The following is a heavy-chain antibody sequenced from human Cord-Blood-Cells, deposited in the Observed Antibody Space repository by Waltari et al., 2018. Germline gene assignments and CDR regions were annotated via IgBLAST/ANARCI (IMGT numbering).Heavy chain of an antibody. CDR2: IYPGDSVT. Sequence: EVQLVQSGAEVKKPGESLKISCKGSGYSFTSYWIGWVRQMPGKGLEWMGIIYPGDSVTRYSPSCQGQVTISADKSISTAYLQWSSLKASDTAMYYCATVPYDSSGYYFDYWAREPWSPSPQ. D-gene: IGHD3-22*01. CDR3: ATVPYDSSGYYFDY. CDR1: GYSFTSYW. V-gene: IGHV5-51*01. J-gene: IGHJ4*02.